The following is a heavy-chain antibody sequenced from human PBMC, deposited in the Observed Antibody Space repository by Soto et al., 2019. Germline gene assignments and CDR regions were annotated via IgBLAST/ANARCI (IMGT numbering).Heavy chain of an antibody. Sequence: ASVKVSCKASGYTFTGYYMHWVRQAPGQGLEWIGWINPNSGGTNYAQKFQGWVTMTRDTSISTAYMELSRLRSDDTAVYYCAREGYSSGWYYYYYGMDVWGQGTTVTVSS. D-gene: IGHD6-19*01. CDR1: GYTFTGYY. J-gene: IGHJ6*02. V-gene: IGHV1-2*04. CDR3: AREGYSSGWYYYYYGMDV. CDR2: INPNSGGT.